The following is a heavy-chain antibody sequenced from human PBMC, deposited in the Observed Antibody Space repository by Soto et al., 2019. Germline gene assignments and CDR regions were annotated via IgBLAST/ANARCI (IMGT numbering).Heavy chain of an antibody. J-gene: IGHJ4*01. CDR2: ISGSGGST. CDR1: GFTFSSYA. D-gene: IGHD3-10*01. CDR3: AKDLNLASYYYGSGSYNY. V-gene: IGHV3-23*01. Sequence: GGSLRLSCAASGFTFSSYAMSWVRQAPGKGLEWVSAISGSGGSTYYADSVKGRFTISRDNSKNTLYLQMNSLRAEDTAVYYCAKDLNLASYYYGSGSYNYWGQGTLVTVSS.